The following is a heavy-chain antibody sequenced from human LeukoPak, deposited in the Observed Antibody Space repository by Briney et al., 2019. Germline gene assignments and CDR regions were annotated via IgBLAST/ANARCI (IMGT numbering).Heavy chain of an antibody. Sequence: PSEPLSLTCAVYGGSLSGDSWSWIRQSPGKGLEWIGEINHSGSTNYNPSLKSRVSISVDKSKNQFSLNVISVSAADTAVYYCAREVGIAIPAGDIDVFDIWGQGTMVTVSS. CDR3: AREVGIAIPAGDIDVFDI. CDR2: INHSGST. J-gene: IGHJ3*02. D-gene: IGHD6-13*01. CDR1: GGSLSGDS. V-gene: IGHV4-34*01.